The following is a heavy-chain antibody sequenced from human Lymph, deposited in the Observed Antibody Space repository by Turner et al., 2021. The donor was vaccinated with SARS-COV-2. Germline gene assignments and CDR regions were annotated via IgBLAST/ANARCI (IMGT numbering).Heavy chain of an antibody. Sequence: QLQLQESGPGLVKPSETLSLTCTVSGGSISSSSYYWGWIRQPPGKGLEWIGSIYYSGSTYYNPSLMSRVTISVDTSKNHFSLKLSSVTAADTAVYYCARVSLIAVVVAATSYDAFDIWGQGTMVTVSS. D-gene: IGHD2-15*01. CDR2: IYYSGST. CDR3: ARVSLIAVVVAATSYDAFDI. V-gene: IGHV4-39*02. CDR1: GGSISSSSYY. J-gene: IGHJ3*02.